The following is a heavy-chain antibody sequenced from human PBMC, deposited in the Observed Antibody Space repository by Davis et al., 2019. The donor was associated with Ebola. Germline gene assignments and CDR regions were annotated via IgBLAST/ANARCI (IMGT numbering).Heavy chain of an antibody. D-gene: IGHD3-22*01. V-gene: IGHV1-69*13. J-gene: IGHJ6*04. CDR1: GGTFSSYA. CDR3: ARNTMIVVVRRDYYYYGMDV. CDR2: IIPIFGTA. Sequence: SVKVSCKASGGTFSSYAISWVRQAPGQGLEWMGGIIPIFGTANYAQKFQGRVTITADESTSTAYMELSSLRSEDTAVYYCARNTMIVVVRRDYYYYGMDVWGKGTTVTVSS.